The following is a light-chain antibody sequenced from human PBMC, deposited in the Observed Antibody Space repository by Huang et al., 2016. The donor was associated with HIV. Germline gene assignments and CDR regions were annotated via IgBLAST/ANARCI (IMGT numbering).Light chain of an antibody. Sequence: EVVMTQSPATLSVSPGERATLSCRASQRVSINVAWYQQKPGQAPRLLIYGASTRATGIPARFSGSGSGTEFTLTISGIQSEDYAVYFCQQYDDWPPYTFGQGTKLEIK. CDR2: GAS. V-gene: IGKV3-15*01. J-gene: IGKJ2*01. CDR1: QRVSIN. CDR3: QQYDDWPPYT.